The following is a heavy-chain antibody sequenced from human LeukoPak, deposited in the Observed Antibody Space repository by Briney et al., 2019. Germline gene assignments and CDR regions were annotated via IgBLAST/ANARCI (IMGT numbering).Heavy chain of an antibody. Sequence: ASVKVSCKASRYTFIAYYMHWVRQAPGQGLEWVGWINPNTGGTNYAQKFQGRVTMTRDTSISTAYMELSRLRSDDTAVYYCARDSDHDSKSPWGQGTLVAVSS. D-gene: IGHD4-11*01. CDR1: RYTFIAYY. CDR3: ARDSDHDSKSP. V-gene: IGHV1-2*02. CDR2: INPNTGGT. J-gene: IGHJ5*02.